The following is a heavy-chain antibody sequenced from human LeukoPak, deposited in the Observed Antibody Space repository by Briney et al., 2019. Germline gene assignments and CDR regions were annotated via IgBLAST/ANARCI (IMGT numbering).Heavy chain of an antibody. V-gene: IGHV3-9*01. Sequence: SRSLQLSCAASGFTFHDYAMPWVRQPPGKGLERVSGICWNSGSIGYAHSVKGRFTISSDNAKNALYPQMHSLSTEDTALSYCANLGTSAARDAFDIWGQGTMVTVSS. CDR2: ICWNSGSI. CDR3: ANLGTSAARDAFDI. CDR1: GFTFHDYA. D-gene: IGHD3-10*01. J-gene: IGHJ3*02.